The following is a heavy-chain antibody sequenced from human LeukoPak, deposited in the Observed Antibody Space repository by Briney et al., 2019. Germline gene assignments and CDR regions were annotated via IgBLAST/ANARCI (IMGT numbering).Heavy chain of an antibody. CDR3: ARELGYEEGYYFDY. V-gene: IGHV1-2*02. J-gene: IGHJ4*02. CDR1: GYTFTGYY. CDR2: INPNSGGT. D-gene: IGHD2-15*01. Sequence: ASVKVSCKASGYTFTGYYMHWVRQAPGQGLEWMGWINPNSGGTNYAQKFQGRVTMTRDTSISTAYMELSRLRSDDTAVYYCARELGYEEGYYFDYWGQGTLVTVSS.